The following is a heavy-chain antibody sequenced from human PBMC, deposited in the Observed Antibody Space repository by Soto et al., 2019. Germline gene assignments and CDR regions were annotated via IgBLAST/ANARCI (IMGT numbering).Heavy chain of an antibody. D-gene: IGHD5-18*01. CDR2: IYYSGST. CDR1: GGSISSSSYY. V-gene: IGHV4-39*01. CDR3: ARKGGYSYGGFSLVHYYFDY. J-gene: IGHJ4*02. Sequence: QLQLQESGPGLVKPSETLSLTCTVSGGSISSSSYYWGWIRQPPGKGLEWIGRIYYSGSTDYNPSLKSRVTISVDTSKNQFSLKLSSVTAADTAVYYCARKGGYSYGGFSLVHYYFDYWGQGTLVTVSS.